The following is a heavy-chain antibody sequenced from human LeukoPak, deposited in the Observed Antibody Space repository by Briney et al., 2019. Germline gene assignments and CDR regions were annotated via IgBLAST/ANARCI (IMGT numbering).Heavy chain of an antibody. J-gene: IGHJ4*02. CDR2: IYSGGST. CDR3: ARGQDYDILTGYYQGLLPDY. D-gene: IGHD3-9*01. CDR1: GFTFTNYW. Sequence: GGSLRLSCAASGFTFTNYWMTWVRQAPGKGLEWVSVIYSGGSTYYADSVKGRFTISRDNSKNTLYLQMNSLRAEDTAVYYCARGQDYDILTGYYQGLLPDYWGQGTLVTVSS. V-gene: IGHV3-53*01.